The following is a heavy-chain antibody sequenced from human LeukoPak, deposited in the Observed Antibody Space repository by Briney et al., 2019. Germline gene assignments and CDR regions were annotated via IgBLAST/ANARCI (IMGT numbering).Heavy chain of an antibody. CDR3: ARGDYTYNWFDP. J-gene: IGHJ5*02. CDR2: IYYSGST. V-gene: IGHV4-59*01. Sequence: PSETLSLTCTVSGGSISSYYWSWIRQPPGKGLEWIGFIYYSGSTNYNPSLKSRVIISVDTSKNQFSLKLSSVTAADTAVYYCARGDYTYNWFDPWGQETLITVSS. D-gene: IGHD4-11*01. CDR1: GGSISSYY.